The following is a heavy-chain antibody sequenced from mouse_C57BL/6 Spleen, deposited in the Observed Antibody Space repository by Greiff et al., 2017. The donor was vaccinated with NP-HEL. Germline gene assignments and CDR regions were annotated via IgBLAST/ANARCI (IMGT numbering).Heavy chain of an antibody. V-gene: IGHV10-1*01. CDR1: GFSFNTYA. Sequence: EVQLQQSGGGLVQPKGSLKLSCAASGFSFNTYAMNWVRQAPGKGLEWVARIRSKSNNYATYYADSVKDRFTISRDDSESMLYLQMNNLKTEDTAMYYCVRHRLGAMDYWGQGTSVTVSS. CDR2: IRSKSNNYAT. J-gene: IGHJ4*01. D-gene: IGHD4-1*01. CDR3: VRHRLGAMDY.